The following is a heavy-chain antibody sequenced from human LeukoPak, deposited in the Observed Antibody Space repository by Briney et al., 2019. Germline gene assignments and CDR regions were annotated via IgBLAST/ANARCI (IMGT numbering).Heavy chain of an antibody. J-gene: IGHJ4*02. Sequence: GGSLRLSCAASGFTFSSYWMSWVRQAPGKGLEWVANIKQDGSEKYYVDSMKGRFTISRDNAKNSLYLQMNSLRAEDTAVYYCARESDIVGATTLDYWGQGTLVTVSS. V-gene: IGHV3-7*01. CDR3: ARESDIVGATTLDY. CDR2: IKQDGSEK. D-gene: IGHD1-26*01. CDR1: GFTFSSYW.